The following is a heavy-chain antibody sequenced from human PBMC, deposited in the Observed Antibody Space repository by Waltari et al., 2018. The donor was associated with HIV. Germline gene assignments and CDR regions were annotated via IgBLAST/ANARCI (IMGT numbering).Heavy chain of an antibody. J-gene: IGHJ6*02. V-gene: IGHV4-30-4*01. CDR2: IYYSGRT. Sequence: QVQLQESGPGLVKPSQTLSLTCTVSGGSISSGDYYWSGIRQPPGKGLEWFGYIYYSGRTYYNPALKERVTISVDTAKNQFARKLSSVSAADTAVYYCARAGSVFGTSPYGMDVWGQGTTVTVSS. CDR3: ARAGSVFGTSPYGMDV. CDR1: GGSISSGDYY. D-gene: IGHD2-2*01.